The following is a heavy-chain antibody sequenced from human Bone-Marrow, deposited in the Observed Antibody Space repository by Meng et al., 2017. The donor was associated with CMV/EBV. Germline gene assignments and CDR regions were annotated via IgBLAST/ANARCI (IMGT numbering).Heavy chain of an antibody. D-gene: IGHD2-2*02. CDR1: GFTFSSYA. CDR2: ISYDGSKK. Sequence: GGSLRLSCAASGFTFSSYAMHWVRQAPGKGLEWVAVISYDGSKKYYADSVKGRFTISRDNSKNTLYLQMNSLRAEDTAVYYCARARPLRYCSSTSCYNGWFDPWGQGTLVTVSS. CDR3: ARARPLRYCSSTSCYNGWFDP. J-gene: IGHJ5*02. V-gene: IGHV3-30-3*01.